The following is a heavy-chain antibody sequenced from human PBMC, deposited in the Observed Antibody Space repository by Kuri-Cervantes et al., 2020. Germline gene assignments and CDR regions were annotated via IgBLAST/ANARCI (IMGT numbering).Heavy chain of an antibody. J-gene: IGHJ6*03. CDR2: IWHDGSHQ. Sequence: GESLKISCAASASILSTSAMHWVRQAPGKGLEWVSYIWHDGSHQYYADSVKGRFTVSRDNSKNTLYLQMNSLRIEDTAMYYCARGDTYGPPYYYYMDVWGEGTTVTVSS. V-gene: IGHV3-30*02. D-gene: IGHD2-21*01. CDR3: ARGDTYGPPYYYYMDV. CDR1: ASILSTSA.